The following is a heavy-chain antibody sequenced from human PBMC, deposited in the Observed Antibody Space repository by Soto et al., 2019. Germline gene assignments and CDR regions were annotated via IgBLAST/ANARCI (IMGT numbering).Heavy chain of an antibody. Sequence: QVQLVQSGAEVKKPGASVKVSCKASGYTFTSYDINWVRQATGQGLEWMGWMNPNSGNTGYAQKFQGRVTMTRNTTISTAYRELSSLRSEDTAVYYCARGNVLRYFDWLSNPPDYWGQGTLVTVSS. J-gene: IGHJ4*02. CDR3: ARGNVLRYFDWLSNPPDY. CDR1: GYTFTSYD. CDR2: MNPNSGNT. V-gene: IGHV1-8*01. D-gene: IGHD3-9*01.